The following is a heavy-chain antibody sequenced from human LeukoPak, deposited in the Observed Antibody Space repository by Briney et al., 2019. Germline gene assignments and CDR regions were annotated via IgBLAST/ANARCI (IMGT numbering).Heavy chain of an antibody. V-gene: IGHV1-58*02. Sequence: ASVKVSCKASGFTFTSSAMQWVRQARGQRLEWIGWIVVGSGGTNYAQKFQERVTITRDMSTSTAYMELSSLRSEDTAVYYCAATIAADTGYYVIDVWGQGTTVTVSS. CDR3: AATIAADTGYYVIDV. CDR2: IVVGSGGT. D-gene: IGHD6-13*01. CDR1: GFTFTSSA. J-gene: IGHJ6*02.